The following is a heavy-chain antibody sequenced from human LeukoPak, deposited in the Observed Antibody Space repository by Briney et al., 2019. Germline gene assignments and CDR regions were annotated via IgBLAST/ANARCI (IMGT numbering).Heavy chain of an antibody. V-gene: IGHV3-7*04. J-gene: IGHJ1*01. Sequence: PGGSLRLSCAASGFTFSSYWMSWVRQAPGKGLEWVANIKQDGSEKYYVDSVKGRFTISRDNAKNSLYLQMNSLRAEDTAVYYCARGPYYYDSSGYYYGYFQHWGQGNLVTVSS. CDR1: GFTFSSYW. D-gene: IGHD3-22*01. CDR3: ARGPYYYDSSGYYYGYFQH. CDR2: IKQDGSEK.